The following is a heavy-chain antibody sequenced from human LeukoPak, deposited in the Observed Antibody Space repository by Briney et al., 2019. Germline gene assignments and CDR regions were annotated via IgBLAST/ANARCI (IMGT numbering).Heavy chain of an antibody. V-gene: IGHV3-23*01. Sequence: QPGGYLRLSCAASGFTFSSYAMSWVRQAPGKGLEWVSAISGSGGSTYYADSVKGRFTISRDNSKNTLYLQMNSLRAEDTAVYYCAKDKLPYGDYPLFDYWGQGTLVTVSS. D-gene: IGHD4-17*01. J-gene: IGHJ4*02. CDR1: GFTFSSYA. CDR3: AKDKLPYGDYPLFDY. CDR2: ISGSGGST.